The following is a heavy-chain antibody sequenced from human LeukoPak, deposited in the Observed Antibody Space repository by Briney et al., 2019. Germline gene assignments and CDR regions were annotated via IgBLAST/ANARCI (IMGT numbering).Heavy chain of an antibody. Sequence: ASLKVSCKASGYSFTAAYNIHWLRQAPGQGPEFMGWINPSSGDTRYAQKFQGRVTVTRDTIISTAYMELSSLTSDDTAVYYCARDPRGTYDYWGQGRLVAVSS. CDR2: INPSSGDT. J-gene: IGHJ4*02. CDR1: GYSFTAAYN. V-gene: IGHV1-2*02. D-gene: IGHD5-12*01. CDR3: ARDPRGTYDY.